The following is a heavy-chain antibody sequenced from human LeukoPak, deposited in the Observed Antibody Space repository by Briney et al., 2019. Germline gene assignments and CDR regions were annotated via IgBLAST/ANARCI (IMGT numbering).Heavy chain of an antibody. Sequence: ASVKVSCKASGYTFTNYYMHWVRQAPGQGLEWMGWINPNSGGTNYAQKFQGRVTMTRDTSISTAYMELSSLRSDDTAVYYCATRNYRHFDYWGQGTLVTVSS. CDR2: INPNSGGT. J-gene: IGHJ4*02. V-gene: IGHV1-2*02. CDR3: ATRNYRHFDY. D-gene: IGHD1-7*01. CDR1: GYTFTNYY.